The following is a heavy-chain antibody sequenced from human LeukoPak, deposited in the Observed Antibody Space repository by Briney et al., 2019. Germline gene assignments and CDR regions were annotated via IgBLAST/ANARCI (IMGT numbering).Heavy chain of an antibody. J-gene: IGHJ2*01. CDR1: GYTFTSYG. Sequence: ASVKVSCKASGYTFTSYGISWVRQAPGQGLEWMGWISAYNGNTNYAQELQGRVTMTTDTSTSTAYMELSSLRSEDTAVYYCARDGLYGDYGWYFDLWGRGTLVTVSS. CDR2: ISAYNGNT. D-gene: IGHD4-17*01. CDR3: ARDGLYGDYGWYFDL. V-gene: IGHV1-18*01.